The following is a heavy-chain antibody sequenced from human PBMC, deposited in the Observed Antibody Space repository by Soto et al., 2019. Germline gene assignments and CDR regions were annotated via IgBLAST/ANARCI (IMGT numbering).Heavy chain of an antibody. Sequence: PSETLSLTCTVSGGSISSSSYYWGWIRQPPGKGLEWIGSIYYSGSTYYNPSLKSRVTISVDTSKNQFSLKLSSVTAADTAVYYCARDFPDYYDSSGYSNWFDPWGQGTLVTVSS. V-gene: IGHV4-39*07. D-gene: IGHD3-22*01. J-gene: IGHJ5*02. CDR2: IYYSGST. CDR3: ARDFPDYYDSSGYSNWFDP. CDR1: GGSISSSSYY.